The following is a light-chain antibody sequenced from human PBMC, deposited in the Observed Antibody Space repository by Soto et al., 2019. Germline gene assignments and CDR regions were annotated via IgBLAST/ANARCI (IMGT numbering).Light chain of an antibody. J-gene: IGKJ3*01. Sequence: EIVLTQSPGTLSLSPGERATLSCRASQSISSNYLAWYQQKPGQAPRLLIYGESSRATGIPDRFSGSGSGTDFTLTISRLEPEDFAVYYCQQYGNSPFTFGPGTKVDI. CDR3: QQYGNSPFT. CDR2: GES. V-gene: IGKV3-20*01. CDR1: QSISSNY.